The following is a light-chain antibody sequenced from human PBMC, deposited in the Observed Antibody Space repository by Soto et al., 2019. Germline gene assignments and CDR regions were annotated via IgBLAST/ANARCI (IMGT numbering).Light chain of an antibody. CDR2: AAS. Sequence: AIRMTQSPSSFSASTGDRVTITCRASQGISSYLAWYQQKPGKAPKLLIYAASTLQSGVPSRFSGSGSGTDFPITISFLHSEYFANYYCQQYYSYPTFGPGTKVDIK. CDR1: QGISSY. J-gene: IGKJ3*01. V-gene: IGKV1-8*01. CDR3: QQYYSYPT.